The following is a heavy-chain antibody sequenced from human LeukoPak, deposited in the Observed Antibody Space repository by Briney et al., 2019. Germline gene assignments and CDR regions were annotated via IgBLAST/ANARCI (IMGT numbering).Heavy chain of an antibody. V-gene: IGHV4-61*02. Sequence: SETLSLTCTVSGGPISSGSYYWSWIRPPAGKGLKWIGRIYTSGSTNYNPSLKSRVTISVDTSKNQFSLKLSSVTAADTAVYYCARAAEWLPPADAFDIWGQGTMVTVSS. CDR1: GGPISSGSYY. J-gene: IGHJ3*02. D-gene: IGHD5-18*01. CDR3: ARAAEWLPPADAFDI. CDR2: IYTSGST.